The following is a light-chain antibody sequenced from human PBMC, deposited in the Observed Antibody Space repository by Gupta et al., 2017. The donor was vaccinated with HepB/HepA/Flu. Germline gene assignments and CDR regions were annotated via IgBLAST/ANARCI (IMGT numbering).Light chain of an antibody. V-gene: IGKV2D-29*01. CDR3: KQRIQLPIT. CDR1: QSRLHSNGNTY. CDR2: EAS. J-gene: IGKJ4*01. Sequence: EIVMTPTPLYLSVTPGQPASIYCKSSQSRLHSNGNTYLYWYLQKPGQPPQLLIYEASNRVSSVPDRFSGGGSGTEFTLKISRVEAEDVGVYYCKQRIQLPITFGRGTKVDIK.